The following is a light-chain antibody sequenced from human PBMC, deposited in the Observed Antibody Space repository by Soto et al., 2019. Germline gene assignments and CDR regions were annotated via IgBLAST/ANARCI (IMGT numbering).Light chain of an antibody. CDR2: KAS. V-gene: IGKV1-5*03. CDR1: QSISVW. CDR3: IQYNRYPWM. Sequence: DIQMTQSPSTLSASVGDRVTITCRASQSISVWLAWYQQKPGKVPKLLINKASGLESGVPSRFSASGFGTEFTLTISSLQPDDFATYYCIQYNRYPWMFGQGTKVEIK. J-gene: IGKJ1*01.